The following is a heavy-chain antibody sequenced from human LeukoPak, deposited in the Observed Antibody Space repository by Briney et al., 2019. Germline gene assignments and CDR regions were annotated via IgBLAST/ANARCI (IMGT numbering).Heavy chain of an antibody. D-gene: IGHD4-17*01. CDR2: INHSGST. V-gene: IGHV4-34*01. Sequence: SETLSLTCAVYGGSFSGYYWSWIRQPPGKGLEWIGEINHSGSTNYNPSLKSRVTISVDTSKNQFSLKLSSVTAADTAVYYCARQGLTTGGFDPWGQGTLVTVSS. CDR1: GGSFSGYY. CDR3: ARQGLTTGGFDP. J-gene: IGHJ5*02.